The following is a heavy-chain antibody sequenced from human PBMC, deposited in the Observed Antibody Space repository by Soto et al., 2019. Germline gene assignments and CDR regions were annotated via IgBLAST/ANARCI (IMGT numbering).Heavy chain of an antibody. CDR3: AAGEASSRNLAPYYLEF. D-gene: IGHD6-13*01. V-gene: IGHV4-59*01. CDR2: IHYSGTT. J-gene: IGHJ4*02. CDR1: GGSMRNYF. Sequence: PXETLYLTFTLSGGSMRNYFWTWIRQPPGKGLEWIGYIHYSGTTSFFPSYNPSLRSRVTISEDTSKNQFSLKLLSVTTADTAVYFCAAGEASSRNLAPYYLEFWGQGTLVTVSS.